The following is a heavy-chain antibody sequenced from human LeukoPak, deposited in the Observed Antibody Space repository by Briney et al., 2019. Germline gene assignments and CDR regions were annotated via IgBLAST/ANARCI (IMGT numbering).Heavy chain of an antibody. Sequence: GGSLRLSCAASGFTFTSYGMTWVRQAQGKGLEWVSSISSSSSYIYYADSVKGRFTISRDNAKNSLYLQMNSLRAEDTAVYYCARDGENYYYYMDVWGKGTTVTVSS. V-gene: IGHV3-21*01. CDR3: ARDGENYYYYMDV. J-gene: IGHJ6*03. CDR1: GFTFTSYG. D-gene: IGHD3-3*01. CDR2: ISSSSSYI.